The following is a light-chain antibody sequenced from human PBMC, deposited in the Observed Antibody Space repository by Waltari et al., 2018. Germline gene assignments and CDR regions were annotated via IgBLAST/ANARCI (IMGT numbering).Light chain of an antibody. CDR1: SSDVGGYKY. J-gene: IGLJ2*01. V-gene: IGLV2-14*01. Sequence: QSALTQPASVSGSPGQSITISCTGTSSDVGGYKYVSWYQHYTGKAPKRIIYEVSNRPSGVSDRFSGSKSGNTAALTISGLQADDEADYYCNSYTDSIIFGGGTNLTVL. CDR3: NSYTDSII. CDR2: EVS.